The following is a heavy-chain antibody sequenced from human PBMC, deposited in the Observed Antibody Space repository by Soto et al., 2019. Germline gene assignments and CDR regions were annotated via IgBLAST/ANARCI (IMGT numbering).Heavy chain of an antibody. CDR1: GGSISSYY. J-gene: IGHJ4*02. CDR2: IYYSGST. Sequence: SETLSLTCTVSGGSISSYYWSWIRQPPGKGLEWIGYIYYSGSTNYNPSLKSRVTISVDTSKNQFSLKVSSVTAADTAVYYCAGRYGGTLDYWGQGALVTVSS. D-gene: IGHD4-17*01. CDR3: AGRYGGTLDY. V-gene: IGHV4-59*08.